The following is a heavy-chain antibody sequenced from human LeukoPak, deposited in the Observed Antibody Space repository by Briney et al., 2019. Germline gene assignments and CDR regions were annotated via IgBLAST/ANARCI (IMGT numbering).Heavy chain of an antibody. D-gene: IGHD6-13*01. Sequence: SVKVSCKASGYTFTGYYMHWVRQAPGQGLEWMGRIIPILGIANYAQKFQGRVTITADKSTSTAYMELSSLRSEDTAVYYCARTGSSSLFDYWGQGTLVTVSS. CDR3: ARTGSSSLFDY. CDR1: GYTFTGYY. CDR2: IIPILGIA. V-gene: IGHV1-69*02. J-gene: IGHJ4*02.